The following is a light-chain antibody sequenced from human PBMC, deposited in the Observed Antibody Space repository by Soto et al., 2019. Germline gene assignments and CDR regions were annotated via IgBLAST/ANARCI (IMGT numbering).Light chain of an antibody. V-gene: IGKV3-20*01. Sequence: EIVLTQSPGTPPLSPGERATLSCRASQSVSSSYLAWYQQKPGQPPRLLIYGASIRATGSPDRFSGSGSETDFTLNISRLEPEDFALYYCQQYGSSPPMYTFGQGTKLEIK. CDR1: QSVSSSY. CDR2: GAS. J-gene: IGKJ2*01. CDR3: QQYGSSPPMYT.